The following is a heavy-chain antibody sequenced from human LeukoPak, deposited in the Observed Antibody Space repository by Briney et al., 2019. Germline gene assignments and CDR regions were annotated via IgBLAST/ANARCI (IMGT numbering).Heavy chain of an antibody. Sequence: GGSLRLSCAASGFTFSSYGMHWVRQAPGKGLEWVAVISYDGSNKYYADSVKGRFTMSRDNSKNTLYLQMNSLRAEDTAVYYCAKARRIQLRYNYFDYWGQGTLVTVSS. J-gene: IGHJ4*02. CDR3: AKARRIQLRYNYFDY. CDR1: GFTFSSYG. V-gene: IGHV3-30*18. D-gene: IGHD5-18*01. CDR2: ISYDGSNK.